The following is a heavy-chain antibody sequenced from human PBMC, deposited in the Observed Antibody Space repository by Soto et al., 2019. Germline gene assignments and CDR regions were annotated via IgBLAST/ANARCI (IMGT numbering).Heavy chain of an antibody. CDR1: GGSISSGGYY. CDR3: ARDSHMGYYGMDV. CDR2: IYYSGST. D-gene: IGHD2-21*01. V-gene: IGHV4-31*03. J-gene: IGHJ6*02. Sequence: SETLSLTCTVSGGSISSGGYYWSWIRQHPGKGLEWIGYIYYSGSTYYNPSLKSRVTISVDTSKNQFSLKLSSVTAADTAVYYCARDSHMGYYGMDVWGQGTTVTVSS.